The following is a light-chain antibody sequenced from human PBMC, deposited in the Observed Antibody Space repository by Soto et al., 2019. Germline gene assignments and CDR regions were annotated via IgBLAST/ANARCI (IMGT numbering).Light chain of an antibody. V-gene: IGLV2-11*01. CDR1: SSDVGTYTY. J-gene: IGLJ1*01. Sequence: QSALTQPRSVSGSPGQSVTFSCTGTSSDVGTYTYVSWYQQHPGKAPKLIIYDVIKRPSGVPDRFSGSKSGNTASLTISGLQAEDEADYYCCSYAGSYTHVFGTGTKLTVL. CDR3: CSYAGSYTHV. CDR2: DVI.